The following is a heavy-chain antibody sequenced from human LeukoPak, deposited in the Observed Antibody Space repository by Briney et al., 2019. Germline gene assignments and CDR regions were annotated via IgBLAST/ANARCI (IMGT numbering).Heavy chain of an antibody. CDR3: ARGLKYCSSTSCYRYYYYYYYMDV. V-gene: IGHV4-34*01. D-gene: IGHD2-2*02. CDR1: GGSFSGYY. CDR2: INHSGST. J-gene: IGHJ6*03. Sequence: SETLSLTXAVYGGSFSGYYWSWIRQPPGKGLEWIGEINHSGSTNYNPSLKSRVTISVDTSKNQFSLKLSSVTAADTAVYYCARGLKYCSSTSCYRYYYYYYYMDVWGKGTTVTVSS.